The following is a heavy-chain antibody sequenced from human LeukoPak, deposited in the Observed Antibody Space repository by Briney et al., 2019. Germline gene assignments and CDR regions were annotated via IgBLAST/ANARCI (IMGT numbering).Heavy chain of an antibody. CDR2: IRKEAYGGTS. Sequence: GGSLRLSCTASGFSFGDYAMSWVRQAPGKGLEWVGFIRKEAYGGTSEYAASVKGRFSISRDDSKSIVYLQMNSLKTEDTAVYYCTRPGNGDLYRGQGTLVTVSS. D-gene: IGHD2-21*01. CDR1: GFSFGDYA. V-gene: IGHV3-49*04. CDR3: TRPGNGDLY. J-gene: IGHJ4*02.